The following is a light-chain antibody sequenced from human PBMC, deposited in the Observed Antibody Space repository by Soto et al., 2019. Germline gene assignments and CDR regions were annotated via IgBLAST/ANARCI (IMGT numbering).Light chain of an antibody. CDR3: QQYDNLPRT. CDR1: QDIKNY. CDR2: DAS. Sequence: DIQMTQSPSSLSASVGDRVTIDCQASQDIKNYLNWYQQKPGKAPKLLIYDASNLETGVPSRFSGSGSGTDFTFTISSLQPEDIETYYCQQYDNLPRTFGQGTRLEIK. V-gene: IGKV1-33*01. J-gene: IGKJ5*01.